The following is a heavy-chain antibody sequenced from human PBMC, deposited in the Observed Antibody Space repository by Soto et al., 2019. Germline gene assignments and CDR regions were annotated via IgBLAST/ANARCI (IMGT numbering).Heavy chain of an antibody. V-gene: IGHV4-59*01. J-gene: IGHJ4*02. CDR3: ARASYYSGCWDFDY. D-gene: IGHD6-13*01. Sequence: PSETLSLTCTVSGGSINNYYWGWIRQPPGKGLEWIGYIYYSGSTSYNPSLKSRVTVSLETSKNQFSLKLTSVTAADTAVYYCARASYYSGCWDFDYWGQGTLVTVSS. CDR1: GGSINNYY. CDR2: IYYSGST.